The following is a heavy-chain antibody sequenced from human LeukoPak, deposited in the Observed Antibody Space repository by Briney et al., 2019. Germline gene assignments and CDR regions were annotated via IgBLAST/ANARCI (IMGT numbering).Heavy chain of an antibody. J-gene: IGHJ4*02. CDR2: ISYDGSNK. V-gene: IGHV3-30*18. D-gene: IGHD6-13*01. Sequence: PGGFLRLSCAASGFTFSNYGMHWVRQAPGKGLEWVAVISYDGSNKYYADSVKGQFTISRDNSKNTLYLQMNSLRAEDTAVYYCAKDPRASRIAAATEDYWGQGTLVTVSS. CDR3: AKDPRASRIAAATEDY. CDR1: GFTFSNYG.